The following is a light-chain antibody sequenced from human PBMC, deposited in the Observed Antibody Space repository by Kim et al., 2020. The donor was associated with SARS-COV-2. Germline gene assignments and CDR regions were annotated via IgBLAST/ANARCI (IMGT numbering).Light chain of an antibody. CDR1: RSNIGSNT. V-gene: IGLV1-44*01. CDR3: AAWDDSLIGV. J-gene: IGLJ3*02. CDR2: SNN. Sequence: PGQRVTLAGSGGRSNIGSNTVNWYQQLPGTAPKLLIYSNNQRPSGVPDRFSGSKSGTSASLAISGLQSEDEADYYCAAWDDSLIGVFGGGTQLTVL.